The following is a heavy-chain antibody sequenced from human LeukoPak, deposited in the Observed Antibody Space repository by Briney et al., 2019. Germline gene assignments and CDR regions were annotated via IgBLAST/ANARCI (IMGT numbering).Heavy chain of an antibody. CDR2: INHSGST. V-gene: IGHV4-34*01. D-gene: IGHD6-19*01. Sequence: PSETLSLTCAVYGGSFSGYYWSWIRQPPGKGLEWIGEINHSGSTNYNPSLKSRVTISVDTSKNQLSLKLSSVTAADTAVYYCARHKLYSSGLDYWGQGTLVTVSS. CDR3: ARHKLYSSGLDY. J-gene: IGHJ4*02. CDR1: GGSFSGYY.